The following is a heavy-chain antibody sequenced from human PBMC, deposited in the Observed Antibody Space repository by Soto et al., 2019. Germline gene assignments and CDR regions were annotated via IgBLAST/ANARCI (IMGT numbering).Heavy chain of an antibody. D-gene: IGHD2-21*02. V-gene: IGHV1-18*01. CDR2: ISAYNGNT. Sequence: ASVKVSCKTSGYTFTNFGLSWVRQAPGQGLEWMGWISAYNGNTNYAQNFQGRVTMTTDTSTSTAYMELRSLRSDDTAVYYCARVATPIDYWGQGTLVTVSS. CDR1: GYTFTNFG. CDR3: ARVATPIDY. J-gene: IGHJ4*02.